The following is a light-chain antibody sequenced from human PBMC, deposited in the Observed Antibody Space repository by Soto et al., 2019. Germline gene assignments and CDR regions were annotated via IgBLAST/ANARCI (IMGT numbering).Light chain of an antibody. CDR1: QKVRSNY. J-gene: IGKJ4*01. CDR3: QQYGTSALT. V-gene: IGKV3-20*01. CDR2: GAS. Sequence: EIVLTQSPGTLSLSPGERATLSCRASQKVRSNYLAWYQRKPGQAPRLLIYGASSRATGIPDRFSGSGSGTDFTLTISRLEPEDFAVYFCQQYGTSALTFGGGTKVEIK.